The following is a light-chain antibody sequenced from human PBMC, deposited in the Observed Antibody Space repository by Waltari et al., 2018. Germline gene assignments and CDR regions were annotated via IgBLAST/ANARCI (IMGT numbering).Light chain of an antibody. Sequence: QSALTQPASVSGSPGQSITISCTGTSSDVGGYHYVSWYQQHPGKAPKLMIYEVSHRPPGVSNRFSGSESGNTAFLTISGLQAEDEADYYCSSYTSSTTPYVFGTGTKVTVL. CDR1: SSDVGGYHY. CDR3: SSYTSSTTPYV. J-gene: IGLJ1*01. V-gene: IGLV2-14*01. CDR2: EVS.